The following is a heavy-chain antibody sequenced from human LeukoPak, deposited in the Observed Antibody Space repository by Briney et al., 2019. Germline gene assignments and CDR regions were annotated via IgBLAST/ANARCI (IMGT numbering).Heavy chain of an antibody. J-gene: IGHJ6*03. D-gene: IGHD6-13*01. CDR3: ARSAAAGYYYYYMDV. CDR1: GFTFSDYY. V-gene: IGHV3-11*04. Sequence: GGSLRLSCAASGFTFSDYYMSWIRQAPGKGLEWVSYISSSGSTIYYADSVKGRFTISRDNAKNSLYLQMNSLRAEDAAVYYCARSAAAGYYYYYMDVWGKGPTVTVSS. CDR2: ISSSGSTI.